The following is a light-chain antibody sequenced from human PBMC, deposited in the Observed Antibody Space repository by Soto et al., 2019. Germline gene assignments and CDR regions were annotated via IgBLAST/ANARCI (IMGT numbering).Light chain of an antibody. J-gene: IGKJ2*03. Sequence: EIVLTQSPGTLCLSPGERATLSCRASQSVGSSYLAWYQQKPGQAPRLLIYDASTTATGIPDRFSGSGSGTDFTLTISRLEPEDFAVYYCQQYASSPRFGQGTKLEIK. V-gene: IGKV3-20*01. CDR3: QQYASSPR. CDR1: QSVGSSY. CDR2: DAS.